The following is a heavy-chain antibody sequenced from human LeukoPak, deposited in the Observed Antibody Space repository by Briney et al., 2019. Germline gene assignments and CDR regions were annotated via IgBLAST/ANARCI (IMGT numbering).Heavy chain of an antibody. D-gene: IGHD4-11*01. CDR2: INPNHGGT. CDR3: ARETKHSNYLSDY. Sequence: ASVKVSCKASGYTFTGYYMHWVRQAPGQGLEWMGWINPNHGGTNYAQKFQGRFTMTRDTSTSTAFMELSRLRSDDTAVYYCARETKHSNYLSDYWGQGTLVTVSS. CDR1: GYTFTGYY. V-gene: IGHV1-2*02. J-gene: IGHJ4*02.